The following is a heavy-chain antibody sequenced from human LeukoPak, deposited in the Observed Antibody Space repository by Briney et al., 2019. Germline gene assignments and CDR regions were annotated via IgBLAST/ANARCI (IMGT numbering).Heavy chain of an antibody. CDR1: GYTFTGYY. CDR2: INPNSGGT. J-gene: IGHJ6*03. V-gene: IGHV1-2*02. D-gene: IGHD3-16*01. CDR3: ARDFSTERGYFWGGEDKYYYMDV. Sequence: ASVKVSCKASGYTFTGYYMHWVRQAPGQGLEWMGWINPNSGGTNYAQKLQGRVTMTTDTSTSTAYMELRSLRSDDTAVYYCARDFSTERGYFWGGEDKYYYMDVWGKGTTVTVSS.